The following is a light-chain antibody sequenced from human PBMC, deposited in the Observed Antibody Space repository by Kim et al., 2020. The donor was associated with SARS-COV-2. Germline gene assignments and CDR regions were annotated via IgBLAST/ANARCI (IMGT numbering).Light chain of an antibody. CDR1: RRISSY. CDR2: ATS. J-gene: IGKJ2*01. CDR3: QQSHSTPYT. Sequence: SASVGDTVTSTCRASRRISSYLNWCQQKPGRAPKVLIYATSSLQGGVPSRFSGSGSGTDFTLTISSLQPGDFATYYCQQSHSTPYTFGQGTKLEI. V-gene: IGKV1-39*01.